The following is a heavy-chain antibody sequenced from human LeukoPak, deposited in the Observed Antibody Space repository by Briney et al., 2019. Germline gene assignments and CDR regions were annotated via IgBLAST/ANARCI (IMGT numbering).Heavy chain of an antibody. Sequence: GGSLRLSCAASGFTFTNYWMTWVRQAPGKGLEWVANIMKDGGDKYYVDSVKGRFAISRDNAKNSVYLQMNSLRAEDTAVYYCVRDRDYYVFDLWGQGTLVTVSS. J-gene: IGHJ4*02. CDR2: IMKDGGDK. CDR1: GFTFTNYW. V-gene: IGHV3-7*01. D-gene: IGHD3-10*02. CDR3: VRDRDYYVFDL.